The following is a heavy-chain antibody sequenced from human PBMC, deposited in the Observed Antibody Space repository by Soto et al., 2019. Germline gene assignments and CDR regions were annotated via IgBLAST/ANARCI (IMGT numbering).Heavy chain of an antibody. D-gene: IGHD3-3*01. CDR3: ARGRTIFGVVIPLGMDV. CDR2: ISSSSSYI. Sequence: GGSLILSCAASGFTFSSYSMNWVRQAPGKGLEWVSSISSSSSYIYYADSVKGRFTISRDNAKNSLYLQMNSLRAEDTAVYYCARGRTIFGVVIPLGMDVWGQGTTVTVSS. CDR1: GFTFSSYS. J-gene: IGHJ6*02. V-gene: IGHV3-21*01.